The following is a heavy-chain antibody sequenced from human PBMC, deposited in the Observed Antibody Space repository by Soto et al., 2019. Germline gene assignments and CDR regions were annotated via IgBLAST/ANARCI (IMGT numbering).Heavy chain of an antibody. Sequence: QVQLVESGGGLVKPGGSLRLSCAASGFIFSDYYMIWIRQAPGKGLEWVSYISSSGSTTSYTDSVKGRFTISRDNAKNSVYLQMSSLRVEDTAVYYCARDGGRWTTRVGWLDPWGQGTLVTVSS. CDR2: ISSSGSTT. V-gene: IGHV3-11*01. D-gene: IGHD3-16*01. J-gene: IGHJ5*02. CDR1: GFIFSDYY. CDR3: ARDGGRWTTRVGWLDP.